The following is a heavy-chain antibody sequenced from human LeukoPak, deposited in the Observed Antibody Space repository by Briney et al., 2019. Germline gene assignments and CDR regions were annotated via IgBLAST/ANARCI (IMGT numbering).Heavy chain of an antibody. D-gene: IGHD3-3*01. V-gene: IGHV1-46*01. Sequence: ASVKDSCKASGYTFTSYYMHWVRQAPGQGLEWMGIINPSGGSTSYAQKFQGRVTMTRDMSTSTVHMELSSLRSEDTAVYYCARGPYYDFWSGYYISGVDWFDPWGQGTLVTVSS. CDR1: GYTFTSYY. CDR2: INPSGGST. CDR3: ARGPYYDFWSGYYISGVDWFDP. J-gene: IGHJ5*02.